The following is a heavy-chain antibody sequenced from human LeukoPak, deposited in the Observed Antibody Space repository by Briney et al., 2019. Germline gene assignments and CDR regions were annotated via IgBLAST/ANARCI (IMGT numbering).Heavy chain of an antibody. CDR3: ARITVTNDAFDI. D-gene: IGHD4-17*01. Sequence: PSETLSLTCAVYGGSFSGYYWSWIRQPPGKGLEWIGEINHSGSTIYNPSLKSRVTISVDTSKNQFSLKLSSVTAADTAVYYCARITVTNDAFDIWGQGTMVTVSS. CDR1: GGSFSGYY. J-gene: IGHJ3*02. CDR2: INHSGST. V-gene: IGHV4-34*01.